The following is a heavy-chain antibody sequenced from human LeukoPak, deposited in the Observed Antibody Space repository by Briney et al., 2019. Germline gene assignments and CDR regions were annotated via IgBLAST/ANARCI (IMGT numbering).Heavy chain of an antibody. J-gene: IGHJ4*02. V-gene: IGHV1-18*01. CDR3: ARDYSVATIQPGDY. D-gene: IGHD5-12*01. Sequence: ASVRVSCKASGYTSTSYGISWVRQAPGQGLEWMGWISAYNGNTNYAQKLQGRVTMTTDTSTSTAYMELRSLRSDDTAVYYCARDYSVATIQPGDYWGQGTLVTVSS. CDR1: GYTSTSYG. CDR2: ISAYNGNT.